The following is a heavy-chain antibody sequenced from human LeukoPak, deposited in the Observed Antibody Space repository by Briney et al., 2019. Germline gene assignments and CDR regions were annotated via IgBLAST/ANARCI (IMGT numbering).Heavy chain of an antibody. J-gene: IGHJ4*02. CDR3: ARGDGYNWRYFDY. Sequence: SETLSLTCTVSGGSISNYYWSWIRQPPGKGLEWIGYIYYSGSTNYNPSLKSRVTISVDTSKNQFSLKLSSVTAADTAVYYCARGDGYNWRYFDYWGQGTLVTVSS. CDR2: IYYSGST. CDR1: GGSISNYY. V-gene: IGHV4-59*01. D-gene: IGHD5-24*01.